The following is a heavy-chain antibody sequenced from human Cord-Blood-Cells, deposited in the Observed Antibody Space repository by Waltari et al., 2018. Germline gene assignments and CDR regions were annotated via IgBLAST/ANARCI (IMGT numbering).Heavy chain of an antibody. Sequence: QVQLVQSGAEVTKPGASVTVPCKASGYTFTGYYMHWVRQAPGQGLEWMGWINPNSGDTSISTAYMELSRLRSDDTAVYYCARTGRDYAFDIWGQGTMVTVSS. J-gene: IGHJ3*02. CDR3: ARTGRDYAFDI. CDR1: GYTFTGYY. CDR2: INPNSG. V-gene: IGHV1-2*02. D-gene: IGHD3-10*01.